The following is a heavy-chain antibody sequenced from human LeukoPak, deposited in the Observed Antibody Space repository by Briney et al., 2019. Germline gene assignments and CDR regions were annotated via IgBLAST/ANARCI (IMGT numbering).Heavy chain of an antibody. V-gene: IGHV1-69*13. J-gene: IGHJ6*02. D-gene: IGHD3-3*01. CDR3: AAAGYYDFWSGYSMDV. CDR1: GGTFSSYA. Sequence: GASVKVSCKASGGTFSSYAISWVRQAPGQGLEWMGGIIPIFGTANYAQKFQGRVTITADESTSTAYMELSSLRSEDTAVYYCAAAGYYDFWSGYSMDVWGQGTTVTVSS. CDR2: IIPIFGTA.